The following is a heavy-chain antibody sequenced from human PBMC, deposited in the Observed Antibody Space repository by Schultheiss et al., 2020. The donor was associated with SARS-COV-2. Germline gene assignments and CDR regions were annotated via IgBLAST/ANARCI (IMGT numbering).Heavy chain of an antibody. CDR3: ARDHLGSTSVDY. Sequence: ASVKVSCKTSGYTFTDFYIHWVRQAPGQGLEWMGWVNPDTGGTNYAQKFQGRVTMTRDTSISTAYMELSRLRSDDTAVYYCARDHLGSTSVDYWGQGTLVTVSS. CDR2: VNPDTGGT. V-gene: IGHV1-2*02. CDR1: GYTFTDFY. D-gene: IGHD2-2*01. J-gene: IGHJ4*02.